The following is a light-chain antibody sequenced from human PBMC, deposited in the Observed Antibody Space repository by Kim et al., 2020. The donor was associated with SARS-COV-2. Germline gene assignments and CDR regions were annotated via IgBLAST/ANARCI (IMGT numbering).Light chain of an antibody. CDR1: QSISSW. J-gene: IGKJ2*03. Sequence: SASVGDRVTITCRASQSISSWLAWYQQKPGKAPKLLISMASSLESGVPSRFSGSGSGTEFTLTIISLQPDDFATYFCQQYNYYPYSFAQGTKLEI. V-gene: IGKV1-5*03. CDR2: MAS. CDR3: QQYNYYPYS.